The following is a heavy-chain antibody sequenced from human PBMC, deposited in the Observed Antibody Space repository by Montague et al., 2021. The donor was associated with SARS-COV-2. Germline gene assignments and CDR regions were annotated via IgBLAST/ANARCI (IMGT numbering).Heavy chain of an antibody. CDR1: GGSFSGYY. CDR3: ASGGSDTKIVVVDPRYYYYLDV. V-gene: IGHV4-34*01. Sequence: SETLSLTCAVYGGSFSGYYWSWIRQPPGKGLELNGEVYHSGSTNYNPNPKSQGTISVDTYKNKFSLKLSSVTAADTAVDYCASGGSDTKIVVVDPRYYYYLDVWGQGTPVTVSS. D-gene: IGHD3-22*01. J-gene: IGHJ6*03. CDR2: VYHSGST.